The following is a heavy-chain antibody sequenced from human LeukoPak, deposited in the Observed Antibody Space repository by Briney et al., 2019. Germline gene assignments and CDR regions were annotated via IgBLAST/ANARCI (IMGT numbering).Heavy chain of an antibody. V-gene: IGHV7-4-1*02. CDR2: INTNTGNP. J-gene: IGHJ4*02. CDR1: GYTFTTYA. CDR3: ATDSRGYDY. Sequence: ASVKVSCKASGYTFTTYAMKWARQAPGQGLEWMGWINTNTGNPTYAQGFTGRFVFSLDTSVSTAYLQISSLKAEDTAVYYCATDSRGYDYWGQGTLVTVSS. D-gene: IGHD3-22*01.